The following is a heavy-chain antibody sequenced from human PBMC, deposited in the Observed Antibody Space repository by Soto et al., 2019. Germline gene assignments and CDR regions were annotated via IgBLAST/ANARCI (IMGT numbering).Heavy chain of an antibody. D-gene: IGHD3-10*01. CDR2: INPNSGGT. Sequence: QVQLVQSGAEVKKPGASVKVSCKASGYTFTGYYMHWVRQAPGQGLEWMGWINPNSGGTNYAQKFQGWVTMTRDTSISTAYMELSRLRSDDTAVYYCARDPRPTYITMVRGVNNWFDPWGQGTLVTVSS. V-gene: IGHV1-2*04. CDR1: GYTFTGYY. CDR3: ARDPRPTYITMVRGVNNWFDP. J-gene: IGHJ5*02.